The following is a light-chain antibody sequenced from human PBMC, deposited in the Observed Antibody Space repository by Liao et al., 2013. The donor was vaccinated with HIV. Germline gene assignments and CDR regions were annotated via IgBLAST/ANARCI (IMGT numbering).Light chain of an antibody. Sequence: SYELTQPPSVSVSPGQTARITCSGDALPKKYAYWYQQKSGQAPVLVIYEDSKRPSGIPERFSGSSSGTMATLTISGAQLEDDADYYCYSTDSSGNHYVFGTGTKVTVL. CDR2: EDS. CDR1: ALPKKY. CDR3: YSTDSSGNHYV. J-gene: IGLJ1*01. V-gene: IGLV3-10*01.